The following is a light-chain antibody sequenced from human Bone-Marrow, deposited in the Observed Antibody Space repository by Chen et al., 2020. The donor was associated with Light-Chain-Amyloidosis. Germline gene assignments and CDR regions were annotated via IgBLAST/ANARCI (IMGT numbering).Light chain of an antibody. V-gene: IGLV3-21*02. CDR3: QVWDRGSDRPV. CDR2: DDS. CDR1: NIGSTR. Sequence: SYVLPQPPSVSVSPGQTTTIARGGNNIGSTRMHWYQPTPGPAPLLVVYDDSDRPSGIPGRWSGTNSGHTATLPISRVEAGDEDDYYCQVWDRGSDRPVFGGGTKLTVL. J-gene: IGLJ3*02.